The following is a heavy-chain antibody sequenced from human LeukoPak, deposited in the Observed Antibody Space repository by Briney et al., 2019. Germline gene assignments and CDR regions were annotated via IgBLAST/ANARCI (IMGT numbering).Heavy chain of an antibody. Sequence: GGSLRLSCATSGFSFRSYWMNWVRQAPGKGLEWVANIKEDGNEKNYVDSVKGRFTISRDNAKNLLYLQMNSLRVEDTAVYYCARDPSSLRDSYDYWGQGTLVTVSS. CDR1: GFSFRSYW. J-gene: IGHJ4*02. CDR2: IKEDGNEK. V-gene: IGHV3-7*01. CDR3: ARDPSSLRDSYDY.